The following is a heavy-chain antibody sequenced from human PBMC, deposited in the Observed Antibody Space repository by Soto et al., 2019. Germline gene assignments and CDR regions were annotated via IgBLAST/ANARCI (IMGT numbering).Heavy chain of an antibody. CDR3: AKDLTKAAPGPFDY. V-gene: IGHV3-30*18. CDR2: VSYDGSDR. CDR1: GFTFSSYG. Sequence: GGSLRLSCAASGFTFSSYGMHWVRQAPGKGLEWVAIVSYDGSDRNYADSVKGRFTISRDNSKNTLYLQLNSLRAEDTAVYYCAKDLTKAAPGPFDYWGQGTLVTVSS. D-gene: IGHD6-13*01. J-gene: IGHJ4*02.